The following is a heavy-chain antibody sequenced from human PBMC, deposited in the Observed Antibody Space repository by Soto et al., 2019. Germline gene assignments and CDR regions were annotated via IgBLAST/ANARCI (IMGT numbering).Heavy chain of an antibody. CDR2: ISYAVSNK. J-gene: IGHJ6*02. CDR3: ATSSNVFTDAYDFWSGISERGMDV. V-gene: IGHV3-30*03. D-gene: IGHD3-3*01. Sequence: SGGSLRLSCAASGFTFSSYGMHWVRQAPVKGLEWVAVISYAVSNKYYADSVKGRFTIYRDNSKNTLYLQMNSLRAEDTAVYYCATSSNVFTDAYDFWSGISERGMDVWGQGTTVTVSS. CDR1: GFTFSSYG.